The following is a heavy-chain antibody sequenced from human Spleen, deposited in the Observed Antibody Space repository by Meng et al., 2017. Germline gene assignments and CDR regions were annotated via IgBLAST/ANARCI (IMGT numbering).Heavy chain of an antibody. CDR2: ISSSSSYI. CDR1: GFTFSSYS. CDR3: AREGCSSTSCYAYY. V-gene: IGHV3-21*01. D-gene: IGHD2-2*01. J-gene: IGHJ4*02. Sequence: GESLKISCAASGFTFSSYSMNWVRQAPGKGLEWVSSISSSSSYICYADSVKGRFTISRDNAKNSLYLQMNSLRAEDTAVYYCAREGCSSTSCYAYYWGQGMLVTVSS.